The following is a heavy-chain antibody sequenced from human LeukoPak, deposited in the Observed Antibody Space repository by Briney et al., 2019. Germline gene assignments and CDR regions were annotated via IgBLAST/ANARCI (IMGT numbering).Heavy chain of an antibody. CDR1: GGSISSSNW. CDR3: ARGDHRGYSYGFFDY. J-gene: IGHJ4*02. V-gene: IGHV4-4*02. D-gene: IGHD5-18*01. CDR2: IYHSGST. Sequence: PSETLSLTCAVSGGSISSSNWWSWVRQPPGKGLEWIGEIYHSGSTNYNPSLKSRVTISVDKSKNQFSLKLSSVTAADTAVYYCARGDHRGYSYGFFDYWGQGTLVTVSS.